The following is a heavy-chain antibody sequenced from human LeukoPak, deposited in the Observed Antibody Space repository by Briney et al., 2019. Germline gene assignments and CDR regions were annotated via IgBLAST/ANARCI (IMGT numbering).Heavy chain of an antibody. CDR2: IYYSGRT. J-gene: IGHJ4*02. CDR3: ARWNEGFDY. V-gene: IGHV4-59*01. CDR1: GGSISSYY. D-gene: IGHD1-1*01. Sequence: NPSETLSLTCTVSGGSISSYYWSWIRQPPGKGLGWIGYIYYSGRTNYNPSLKSRVTISVGTSKNQFSLKLSSVTAADTAVYYGARWNEGFDYWGQGTLVTVSS.